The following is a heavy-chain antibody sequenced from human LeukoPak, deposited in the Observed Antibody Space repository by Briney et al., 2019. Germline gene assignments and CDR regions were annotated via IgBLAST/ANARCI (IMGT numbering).Heavy chain of an antibody. CDR2: FSGSGGST. V-gene: IGHV3-23*01. D-gene: IGHD6-13*01. Sequence: GGSLRLSCAASGFTFSSYAMSWVRKAPGNGLDWVSAFSGSGGSTYYADSVKGRFTISRDNSKNTLYLQMNSLRAEDTAVYYCAKETTAIAAAGTEFDYWGQGTLVTVSS. CDR3: AKETTAIAAAGTEFDY. J-gene: IGHJ4*02. CDR1: GFTFSSYA.